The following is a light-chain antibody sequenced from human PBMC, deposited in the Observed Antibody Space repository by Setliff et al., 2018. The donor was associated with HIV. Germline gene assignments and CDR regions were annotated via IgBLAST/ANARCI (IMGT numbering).Light chain of an antibody. V-gene: IGLV3-21*03. CDR2: DNS. CDR1: NIGIKS. CDR3: QVWDSSSDQPV. J-gene: IGLJ1*01. Sequence: SYELTQPPSVSVAPGKTARITCGGNNIGIKSVRWYQQKPGQAPVLVVYDNSDRPSGIPERFSGSKSGNTATLTISRVEAGDEADYYCQVWDSSSDQPVFGTGTKVTVL.